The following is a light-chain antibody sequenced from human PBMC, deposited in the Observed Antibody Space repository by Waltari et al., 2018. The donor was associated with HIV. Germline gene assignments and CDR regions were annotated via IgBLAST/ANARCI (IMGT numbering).Light chain of an antibody. J-gene: IGLJ3*02. CDR3: SAWDDNLSSLV. V-gene: IGLV1-47*01. Sequence: QSVLTQPPSVSGAPGQRVTMSCSGSASNIASNYVYWYQQFPGAAPKLLIFRDDLRHSGVPDRFSGSKSGTSASLAISGLQADDEADYYCSAWDDNLSSLVLGGGTSLTVL. CDR1: ASNIASNY. CDR2: RDD.